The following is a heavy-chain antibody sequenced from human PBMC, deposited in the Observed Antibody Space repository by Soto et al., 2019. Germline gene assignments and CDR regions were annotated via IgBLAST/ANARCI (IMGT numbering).Heavy chain of an antibody. D-gene: IGHD2-15*01. J-gene: IGHJ4*02. Sequence: SETLSLTCTVSGGSISSYYWSWIRQPPGKGLEWIGYIYYSGSTNYNPSLKSRVTISVDTSKNQFSLKLSSVTAADTAVYYCARQWGSAADYWGQGTLVTVSS. CDR1: GGSISSYY. CDR2: IYYSGST. V-gene: IGHV4-59*08. CDR3: ARQWGSAADY.